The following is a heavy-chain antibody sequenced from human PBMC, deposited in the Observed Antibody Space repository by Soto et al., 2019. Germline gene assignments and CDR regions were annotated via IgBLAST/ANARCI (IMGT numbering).Heavy chain of an antibody. V-gene: IGHV4-34*01. CDR2: INHSGST. CDR1: GGSFSGYY. J-gene: IGHJ4*02. Sequence: QVRLQQWGAGLLKPSETLSLTCAVYGGSFSGYYWSWIRQPPGKGLEWIGEINHSGSTNYNPSLKSRVTISVDTSKNQFSLKLSSVTAADTAVYYCARPGYSSSWYYYWGQGTLVTVSS. CDR3: ARPGYSSSWYYY. D-gene: IGHD6-13*01.